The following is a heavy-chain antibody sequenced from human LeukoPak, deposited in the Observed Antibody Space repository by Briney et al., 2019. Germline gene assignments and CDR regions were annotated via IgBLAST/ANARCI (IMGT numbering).Heavy chain of an antibody. V-gene: IGHV3-23*01. CDR3: ARDLAWGAFDY. J-gene: IGHJ4*02. D-gene: IGHD7-27*01. Sequence: PGGSLRLSCAASGFIFDDYGMNWVRQAPGKGLEWLSGISPRGGGTYYADSVKGRFTISRDDSKSTLSLQMNSLRVEDTAVYYCARDLAWGAFDYWGQGTLVSVSS. CDR2: ISPRGGGT. CDR1: GFIFDDYG.